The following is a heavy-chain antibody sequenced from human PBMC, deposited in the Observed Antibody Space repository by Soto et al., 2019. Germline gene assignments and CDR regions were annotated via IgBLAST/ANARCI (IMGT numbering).Heavy chain of an antibody. CDR1: GYSFTSYW. CDR2: IYPGDSDT. D-gene: IGHD4-17*01. CDR3: ARHLVSVTTFTYYYYGMDV. Sequence: EVQLVQSGAEVKKPGESLKISCKGSGYSFTSYWIGWVRQMPGKGLEWMGIIYPGDSDTRYSPSFQGQVTISADKSISTDYLQWSSLKASDTDMYYCARHLVSVTTFTYYYYGMDVWGQGTTVTVSS. V-gene: IGHV5-51*01. J-gene: IGHJ6*02.